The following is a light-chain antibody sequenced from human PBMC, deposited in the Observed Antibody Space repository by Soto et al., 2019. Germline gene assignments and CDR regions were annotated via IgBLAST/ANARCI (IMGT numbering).Light chain of an antibody. V-gene: IGKV2-30*01. Sequence: EVVMTQSPLSLPVTLGQPASISCRSSQSLVNSDGNTYLNWFQQRPGQSPRRLIYKVSNRDSGVPARFSGSGSGTDFTLKISRVEAEDVGVYSCMQGSHWPRTFGQGTKVEIK. CDR2: KVS. CDR1: QSLVNSDGNTY. CDR3: MQGSHWPRT. J-gene: IGKJ1*01.